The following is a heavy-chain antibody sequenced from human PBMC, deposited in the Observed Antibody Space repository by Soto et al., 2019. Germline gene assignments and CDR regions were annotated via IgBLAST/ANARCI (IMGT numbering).Heavy chain of an antibody. J-gene: IGHJ4*02. CDR1: GFTFSSYS. D-gene: IGHD3-3*01. CDR2: ISGSGGST. V-gene: IGHV3-23*01. Sequence: GGSLTLSCAASGFTFSSYSRSWVRQAPGKGLEWVSAISGSGGSTYYADSVKGRFTISRDNSKNTLYLQMNSLRAEDTAVYYCAKSHDFWSGYYSDYWGQGTLVTVSS. CDR3: AKSHDFWSGYYSDY.